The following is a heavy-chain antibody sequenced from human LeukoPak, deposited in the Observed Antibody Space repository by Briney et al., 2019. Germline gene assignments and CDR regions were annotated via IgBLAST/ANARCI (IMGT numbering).Heavy chain of an antibody. J-gene: IGHJ3*02. CDR1: GASISRNTYY. CDR2: FYYTGST. D-gene: IGHD3-22*01. CDR3: ARANYYDSSGYYYNAFDI. V-gene: IGHV4-39*02. Sequence: SETLSLTCSVSGASISRNTYYWGWIRQSPGKGLEWIGTFYYTGSTYYNPSLKSRITISVDTSNNHFSLKLSSVTAADTAVYYCARANYYDSSGYYYNAFDIWGQGTMVTVSS.